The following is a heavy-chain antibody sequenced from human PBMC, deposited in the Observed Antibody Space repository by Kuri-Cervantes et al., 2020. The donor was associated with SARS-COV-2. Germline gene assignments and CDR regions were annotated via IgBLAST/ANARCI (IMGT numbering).Heavy chain of an antibody. CDR1: GYSISSGYY. CDR2: IYHSGST. CDR3: ARDVGCSSTSCQDYYYYYGMDV. Sequence: SETLSLTCAVSGYSISSGYYWGWIRQPPGKGLEWIGSIYHSGSTYYNPSLKSRVTISVDTSKNQFSLKLSSVTAADTAVYYCARDVGCSSTSCQDYYYYYGMDVWGQGTTVTVSS. J-gene: IGHJ6*02. V-gene: IGHV4-38-2*02. D-gene: IGHD2-2*01.